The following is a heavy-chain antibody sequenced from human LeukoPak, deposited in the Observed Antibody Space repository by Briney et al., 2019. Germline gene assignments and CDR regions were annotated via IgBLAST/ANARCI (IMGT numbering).Heavy chain of an antibody. Sequence: PGGSLRLSCPVSGFTVSSNSMSWVRQAPGKGLEWVSFIYSSVTHYSDSVKGRFTISRDNSKNTLYLQMNSLRAEDTAVYYCARAPSLASYYFDYWGQGTLVTVSS. J-gene: IGHJ4*02. CDR3: ARAPSLASYYFDY. V-gene: IGHV3-53*01. CDR2: IYSSVT. CDR1: GFTVSSNS.